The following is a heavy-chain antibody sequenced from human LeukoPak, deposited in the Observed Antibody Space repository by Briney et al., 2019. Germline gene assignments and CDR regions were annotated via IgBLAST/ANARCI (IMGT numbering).Heavy chain of an antibody. CDR2: IYNSAST. D-gene: IGHD6-19*01. V-gene: IGHV4-39*01. Sequence: SETLSLTCTVSGGSFRSNSYYWGWIRQPPGKGLEWLASIYNSASTHYNPSLRSRLTISMDSSRGEFSLRLNSVTPTDTAVYYCARNIGGWTFDSWGRGTLVTVSS. CDR1: GGSFRSNSYY. CDR3: ARNIGGWTFDS. J-gene: IGHJ4*02.